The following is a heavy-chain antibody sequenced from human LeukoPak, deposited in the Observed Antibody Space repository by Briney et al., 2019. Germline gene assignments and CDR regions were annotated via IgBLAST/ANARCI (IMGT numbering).Heavy chain of an antibody. CDR3: ARKSLDDPPHWYYYDSSATVGAFDI. Sequence: SETLSLTCAVYGVSFSGYYLSWIRQPPGKGLEWIGEISHSGSTNYNPSLKSRVTISVDASKNQFSLKLSSVTAADPAVYYCARKSLDDPPHWYYYDSSATVGAFDIWGQGTMVTVSS. V-gene: IGHV4-34*01. CDR1: GVSFSGYY. J-gene: IGHJ3*02. CDR2: ISHSGST. D-gene: IGHD3-22*01.